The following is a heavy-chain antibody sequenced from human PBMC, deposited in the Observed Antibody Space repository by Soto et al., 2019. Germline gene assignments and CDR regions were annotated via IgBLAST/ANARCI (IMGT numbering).Heavy chain of an antibody. Sequence: SQTLSLTCAISGDSVSSNSAAGNWIRQSPSKGLEWLGRTYYRSNWYNDYAVSVKSRVTINPDTSKNQFSLQLNSVTPEDTAVYYCARVRFPDFDYFAYWGQGTLVTVSS. J-gene: IGHJ4*02. V-gene: IGHV6-1*01. D-gene: IGHD3-10*01. CDR1: GDSVSSNSAA. CDR3: ARVRFPDFDYFAY. CDR2: TYYRSNWYN.